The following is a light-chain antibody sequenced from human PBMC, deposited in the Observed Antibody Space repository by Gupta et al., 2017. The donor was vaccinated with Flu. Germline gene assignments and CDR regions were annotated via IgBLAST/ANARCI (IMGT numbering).Light chain of an antibody. Sequence: TLSCMTSQDFSTSSLGWYQQKPGKAPRLLIDGSSNRAADIPDRVSGSGSFTSFTHTISRLEPEDFALYDCPQCGTSSWPLGHGTKV. CDR3: PQCGTSSWP. CDR1: QDFSTSS. V-gene: IGKV3-20*01. J-gene: IGKJ1*01. CDR2: GSS.